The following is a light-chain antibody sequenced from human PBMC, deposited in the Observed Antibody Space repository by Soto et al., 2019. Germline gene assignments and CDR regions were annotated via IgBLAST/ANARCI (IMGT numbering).Light chain of an antibody. CDR1: QSVGSSY. CDR3: PQYINSPWT. J-gene: IGKJ1*01. CDR2: GAS. V-gene: IGKV3-20*01. Sequence: EVVLTQSPGTLSLSPGERATLSCGASQSVGSSYLAWYQQKPGQAPRLLIYGASTRATGIPDRFSGSGSGTEYTLTFSRLEPEDFAVYYSPQYINSPWTFGQGTKVEI.